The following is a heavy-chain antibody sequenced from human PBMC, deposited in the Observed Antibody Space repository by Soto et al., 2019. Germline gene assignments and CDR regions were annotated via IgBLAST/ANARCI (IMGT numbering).Heavy chain of an antibody. CDR2: ISYDGSNK. D-gene: IGHD2-15*01. V-gene: IGHV3-30-3*01. Sequence: QVQLVESGGGVGQPGRSLRLSCAASGFNFSSSAMHWVRQAPGKGLEWVAVISYDGSNKYSADSVKGRFTISRDNSKNTLYLQMNSLRAEDTAVYYCARDEGYCSGSRCYSLSDFWGQGPLVTVSS. CDR3: ARDEGYCSGSRCYSLSDF. J-gene: IGHJ4*02. CDR1: GFNFSSSA.